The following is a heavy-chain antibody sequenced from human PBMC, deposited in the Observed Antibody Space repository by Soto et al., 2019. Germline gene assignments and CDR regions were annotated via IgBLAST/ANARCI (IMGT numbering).Heavy chain of an antibody. CDR1: GYTLTELS. Sequence: ASVKVSCKVSGYTLTELSMHWVRQAPGKGLEWMGGFDPEDGETIYAQKFQGRVTMTEDTSTDTAYMELSSLRSEDTAVYYCAISGWQDYYYYYGMDVWGQGTTVTVSS. CDR2: FDPEDGET. D-gene: IGHD6-19*01. V-gene: IGHV1-24*01. J-gene: IGHJ6*02. CDR3: AISGWQDYYYYYGMDV.